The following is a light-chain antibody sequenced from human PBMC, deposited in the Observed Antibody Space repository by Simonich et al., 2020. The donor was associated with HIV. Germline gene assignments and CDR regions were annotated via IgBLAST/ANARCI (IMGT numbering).Light chain of an antibody. V-gene: IGKV3-20*01. CDR2: GAS. J-gene: IGKJ2*01. CDR1: QSVSSS. CDR3: QQYGSSPYT. Sequence: EIVMTQSPATLSVSPGERATLSCRASQSVSSSLAWYQQTPGQAPRLLIYGASSRATGIPDRFSGSGSGTDFTLTISRLEPEDFAVYYCQQYGSSPYTFGQGTKLEIK.